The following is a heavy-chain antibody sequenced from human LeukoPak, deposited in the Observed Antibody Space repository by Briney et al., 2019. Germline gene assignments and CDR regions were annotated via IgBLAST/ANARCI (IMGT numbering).Heavy chain of an antibody. V-gene: IGHV1-69*05. CDR2: IIPVFGTA. J-gene: IGHJ4*02. D-gene: IGHD2-2*01. Sequence: VASVKVSCKASGGTFSSYAISWVRQAPGQGLEWMGGIIPVFGTANYAQKFQGRVTITTDESTSTAYMELSSLRSEDTAIYYCASRLYCSNTRCRNFPFAYWGQGTLVTVSS. CDR3: ASRLYCSNTRCRNFPFAY. CDR1: GGTFSSYA.